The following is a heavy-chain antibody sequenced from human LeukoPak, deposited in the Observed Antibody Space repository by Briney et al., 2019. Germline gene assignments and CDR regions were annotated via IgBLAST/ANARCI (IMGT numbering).Heavy chain of an antibody. J-gene: IGHJ4*02. CDR3: ASGMTTFHY. V-gene: IGHV3-7*03. Sequence: PGGSLRLSCAASGFTFSNAWMSWVRQAPGKGLEWVANIKQDGSEKYYVDSVKGRFTISRDNAKNSLYLQMNSLRAEDTAVYYCASGMTTFHYWGQGTLVTVSP. D-gene: IGHD1-1*01. CDR2: IKQDGSEK. CDR1: GFTFSNAW.